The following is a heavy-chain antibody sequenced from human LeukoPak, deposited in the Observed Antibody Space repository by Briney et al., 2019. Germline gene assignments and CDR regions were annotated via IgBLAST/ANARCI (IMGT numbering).Heavy chain of an antibody. CDR3: AKGGQDFDFWRFDL. J-gene: IGHJ5*02. Sequence: GGSLRLSCAASGFSFSDSAVSWVRHSPGEGLQWVSSISNTGGRTYYADSVKGRFTITRDNSRNTVNLQMNSLSAGDTARYYCAKGGQDFDFWRFDLWGQGILVIVSS. CDR2: ISNTGGRT. V-gene: IGHV3-23*01. D-gene: IGHD3-3*01. CDR1: GFSFSDSA.